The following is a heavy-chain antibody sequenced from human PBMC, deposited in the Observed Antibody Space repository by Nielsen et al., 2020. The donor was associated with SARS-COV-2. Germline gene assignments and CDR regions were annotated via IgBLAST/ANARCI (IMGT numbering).Heavy chain of an antibody. Sequence: GESLKISCAASGFTFSNYAMHWVRQAPGKGLEWVAVISYDGINRFYADSMKGRFTISRDNSRNTLYLQMNSLRGEDTAVYYCARSPTRDYGDPTWPRDYWGQGTLVTVCS. D-gene: IGHD4-17*01. CDR2: ISYDGINR. CDR1: GFTFSNYA. CDR3: ARSPTRDYGDPTWPRDY. V-gene: IGHV3-30*04. J-gene: IGHJ4*02.